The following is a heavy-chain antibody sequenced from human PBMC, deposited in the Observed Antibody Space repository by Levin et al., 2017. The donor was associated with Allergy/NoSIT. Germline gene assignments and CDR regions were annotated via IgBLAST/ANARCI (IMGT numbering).Heavy chain of an antibody. CDR1: GFTFSSYA. Sequence: GGSLRLSCAASGFTFSSYAMSWVRQAPGKGLEWVSSISGSGSSTYYADSVKGRFTISRDNSKNTLYLQMNSLRAEDTAVYFCAKDRGVDSRPHDYWGQGSLVTVSS. CDR2: ISGSGSST. J-gene: IGHJ4*02. V-gene: IGHV3-23*01. D-gene: IGHD3-10*01. CDR3: AKDRGVDSRPHDY.